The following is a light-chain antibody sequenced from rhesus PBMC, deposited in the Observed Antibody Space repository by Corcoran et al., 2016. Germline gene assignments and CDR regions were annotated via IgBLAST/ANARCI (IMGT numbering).Light chain of an antibody. CDR1: ENVNNY. J-gene: IGKJ1*01. CDR2: KAS. V-gene: IGKV1-74*01. CDR3: QHSYGTPRT. Sequence: DIQMTQSPSSLSASVGDRVTITCRASENVNNYLHWYQQTPGKAPKLLIYKASTLQSGVPSRFSGSGAGTDFTLTISSLQPEEFATYYCQHSYGTPRTFGQGTKVEIK.